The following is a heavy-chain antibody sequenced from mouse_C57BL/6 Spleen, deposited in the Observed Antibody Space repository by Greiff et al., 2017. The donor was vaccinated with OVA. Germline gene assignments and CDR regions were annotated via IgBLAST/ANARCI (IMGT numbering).Heavy chain of an antibody. J-gene: IGHJ1*03. Sequence: VQLQQSGPELVKPGASVKMSCKASGYTFTDYNMHWVKQSHGKSLEWIGYINPNNGGTSYNQKFKGKATLTVNKSSSTAYMELRSLTSEDSAVYYCARGNWDGWYFDVWGTGTTVTVSS. CDR2: INPNNGGT. CDR3: ARGNWDGWYFDV. CDR1: GYTFTDYN. V-gene: IGHV1-22*01. D-gene: IGHD4-1*01.